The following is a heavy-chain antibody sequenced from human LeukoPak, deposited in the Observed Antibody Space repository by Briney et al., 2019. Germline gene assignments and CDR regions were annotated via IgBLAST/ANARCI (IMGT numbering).Heavy chain of an antibody. CDR1: GFTFSSYW. D-gene: IGHD3-10*01. Sequence: GGSLRLSCAASGFTFSSYWMHWVRQVPGKGLVWVARINEHGSITDYADSVKDRFTVSRDNAWNTLYLQMNSLRAEDTAGYYCARDVAGSGSLWGQGPLITVSS. V-gene: IGHV3-74*01. J-gene: IGHJ4*02. CDR2: INEHGSIT. CDR3: ARDVAGSGSL.